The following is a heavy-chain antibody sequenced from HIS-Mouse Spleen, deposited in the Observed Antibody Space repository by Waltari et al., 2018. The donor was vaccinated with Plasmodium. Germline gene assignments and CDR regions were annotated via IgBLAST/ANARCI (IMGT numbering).Heavy chain of an antibody. CDR1: GGSFSGYY. D-gene: IGHD7-27*01. CDR2: INHSGST. CDR3: ARGQLGIDAFDI. J-gene: IGHJ3*02. V-gene: IGHV4-34*01. Sequence: QVQLQQWGAGLLKLSEPLSLTCAAYGGSFSGYYWSWFRQPPGKGLEWIGEINHSGSTNYNPSLKSRVTISVDTSKNQFSLKLSSVTAADTAVYYCARGQLGIDAFDIWGQGTMVTVSS.